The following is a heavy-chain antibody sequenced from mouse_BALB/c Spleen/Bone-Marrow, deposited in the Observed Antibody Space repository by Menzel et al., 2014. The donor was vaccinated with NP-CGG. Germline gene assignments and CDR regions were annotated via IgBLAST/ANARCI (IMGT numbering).Heavy chain of an antibody. J-gene: IGHJ2*01. D-gene: IGHD4-1*01. Sequence: EVKLQESGVGLVQPGGSRKLSCAASGFTFSSFGMHWVRQAPEKGLEWVAYISSGSSTIFYADTVKGRFTISRDNPKNTLFLQMTSLRSEDTAIYYCTRGGNWEDFDYWGQGTTLTVSS. CDR1: GFTFSSFG. CDR2: ISSGSSTI. CDR3: TRGGNWEDFDY. V-gene: IGHV5-17*02.